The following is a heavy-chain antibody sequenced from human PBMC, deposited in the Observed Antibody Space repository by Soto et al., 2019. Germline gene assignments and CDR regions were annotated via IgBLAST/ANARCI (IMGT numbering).Heavy chain of an antibody. V-gene: IGHV1-69*01. CDR1: GGTFSSYA. CDR2: IIPIFGTA. D-gene: IGHD3-9*01. Sequence: QVQLVQSGAEVKKPGSSVKVSCKASGGTFSSYAISWVRQAPGQGLEWMGGIIPIFGTANYAQKFQGRVTITADESTSTAYMELSSLRSEDTAVYYCARSSYKRMYYDILTYNWFDPWGQGTLVTVSS. J-gene: IGHJ5*02. CDR3: ARSSYKRMYYDILTYNWFDP.